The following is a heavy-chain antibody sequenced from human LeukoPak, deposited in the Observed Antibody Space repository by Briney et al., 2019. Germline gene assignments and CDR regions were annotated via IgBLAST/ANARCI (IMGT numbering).Heavy chain of an antibody. J-gene: IGHJ6*03. V-gene: IGHV3-30*02. Sequence: PGGSLRLSCAASGFTFSSYGMHWVRQAPGKGLEWVAFIRYDGSNKYYADSVKGRFTISRDNAKNSLYLQMNSLRAEDTAVYYCARDSTRYSSSSWDYYYMDAWGKGTTVTVSS. D-gene: IGHD6-6*01. CDR3: ARDSTRYSSSSWDYYYMDA. CDR2: IRYDGSNK. CDR1: GFTFSSYG.